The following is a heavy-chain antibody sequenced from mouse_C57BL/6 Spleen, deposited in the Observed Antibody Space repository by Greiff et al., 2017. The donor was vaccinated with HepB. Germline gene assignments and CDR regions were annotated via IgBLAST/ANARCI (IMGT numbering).Heavy chain of an antibody. Sequence: DVMLVESGGGLVQPKGSLKLSCAASGFSFNTYAMNWVRQAPGKGLEWVARIRSKSNNYATYYADSVKDRFTISRDDSESMLYLQMNNLKTEDTAMYYCVRHNYYGSRSWYFDVWGTGTTVTVSS. V-gene: IGHV10-1*01. CDR2: IRSKSNNYAT. J-gene: IGHJ1*03. CDR1: GFSFNTYA. D-gene: IGHD1-1*01. CDR3: VRHNYYGSRSWYFDV.